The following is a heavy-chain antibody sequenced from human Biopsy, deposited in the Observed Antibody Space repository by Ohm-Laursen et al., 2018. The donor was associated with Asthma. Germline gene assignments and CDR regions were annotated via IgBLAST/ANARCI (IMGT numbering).Heavy chain of an antibody. D-gene: IGHD2-21*02. V-gene: IGHV4-61*01. J-gene: IGHJ4*02. CDR1: GGSVTSATFH. CDR2: INYSGSA. Sequence: TLSLTCTVTGGSVTSATFHWSWIRQAPGKGLEWIGFINYSGSANYSPSLRGRVSISVDRSKNQISLKLTSVTAADAAVYYCARGISRVTGLFDHFDSWGQGTLVTVSS. CDR3: ARGISRVTGLFDHFDS.